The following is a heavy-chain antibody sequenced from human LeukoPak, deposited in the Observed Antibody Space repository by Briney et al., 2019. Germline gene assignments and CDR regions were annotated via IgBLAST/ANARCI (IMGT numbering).Heavy chain of an antibody. CDR1: GWSFNDHY. CDR3: ARGQVPAARGYNWFDP. J-gene: IGHJ5*02. Sequence: SETLSLTCAIYGWSFNDHYWNWIRQPPGKWLEWIGEINARGDTNFNPSLKSRVSISVDTSKNQFSLTLRSTIAADTAVYYCARGQVPAARGYNWFDPWGQGTLVTVSS. V-gene: IGHV4-34*01. D-gene: IGHD2-2*01. CDR2: INARGDT.